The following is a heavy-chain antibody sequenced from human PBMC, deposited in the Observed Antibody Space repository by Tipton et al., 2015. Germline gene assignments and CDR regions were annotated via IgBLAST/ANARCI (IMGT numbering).Heavy chain of an antibody. CDR3: ARDAWAGDYEYIES. J-gene: IGHJ1*01. Sequence: TLSLTCTVSGGSIDSYYWSWIRQPPGKRLEWIGYIDFRGSTEYNPSVKSRVSISVDRSKNQFSLRLNSVTAADTAVYFCARDAWAGDYEYIESWGQGTLATVAS. CDR2: IDFRGST. D-gene: IGHD3-16*01. CDR1: GGSIDSYY. V-gene: IGHV4-59*01.